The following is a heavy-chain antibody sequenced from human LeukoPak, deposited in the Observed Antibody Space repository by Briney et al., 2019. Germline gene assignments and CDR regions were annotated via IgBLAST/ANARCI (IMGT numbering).Heavy chain of an antibody. D-gene: IGHD3-22*01. CDR2: INPNSGGT. V-gene: IGHV1-2*02. CDR1: GYTFTGYY. Sequence: GASVKVSCKASGYTFTGYYMHWVRQAPRQGLEWMGWINPNSGGTNYAQKFQGRVTMTRDTSISTAYMELSRLSSDDTAVYYCARDHEMIVRAHFDYWGQGTLVTVSS. J-gene: IGHJ4*02. CDR3: ARDHEMIVRAHFDY.